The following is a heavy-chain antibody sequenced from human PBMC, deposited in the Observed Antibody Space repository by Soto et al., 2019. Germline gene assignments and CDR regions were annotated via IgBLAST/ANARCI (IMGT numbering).Heavy chain of an antibody. V-gene: IGHV3-30*18. CDR1: GFTFSSYG. Sequence: GGSLRLSCAASGFTFSSYGMHWVRQAPGKGLEWVAVISYDGSNKYYADSVKGRFTIYRDNSKNTLYLQMNSLRAEDTAVYYCAKEWSRVWGAAPEDIRGQGTMVTVSS. D-gene: IGHD1-26*01. CDR2: ISYDGSNK. CDR3: AKEWSRVWGAAPEDI. J-gene: IGHJ3*02.